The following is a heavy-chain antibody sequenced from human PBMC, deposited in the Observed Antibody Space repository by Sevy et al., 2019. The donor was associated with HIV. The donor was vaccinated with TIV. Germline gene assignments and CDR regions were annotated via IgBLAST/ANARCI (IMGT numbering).Heavy chain of an antibody. D-gene: IGHD4-17*01. CDR2: VYSGGRT. Sequence: GGSLRLSCAASGFSVSTNYMTWVRQAPGKGLEWVSVVYSGGRTEYADSVKGRVTIFRDISKNALFLELSSLTAEDTAVYYCATCSSGDSYYYGMDVWGQGTTVTVSS. CDR3: ATCSSGDSYYYGMDV. CDR1: GFSVSTNY. V-gene: IGHV3-53*01. J-gene: IGHJ6*02.